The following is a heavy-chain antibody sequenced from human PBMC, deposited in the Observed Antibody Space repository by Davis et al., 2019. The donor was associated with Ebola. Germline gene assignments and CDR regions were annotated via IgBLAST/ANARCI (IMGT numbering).Heavy chain of an antibody. CDR1: GFNFRSYG. CDR2: ISSSSSTI. V-gene: IGHV3-48*04. Sequence: GESLKISCAASGFNFRSYGMHWVRQAPGKGLEWVSYISSSSSTIYYADSVKGRFTISRDNAKNSLYLQMNSLRAEDTAVYYCARDRSGYSYGIFDYWGQGTLVTVSS. D-gene: IGHD5-18*01. J-gene: IGHJ4*02. CDR3: ARDRSGYSYGIFDY.